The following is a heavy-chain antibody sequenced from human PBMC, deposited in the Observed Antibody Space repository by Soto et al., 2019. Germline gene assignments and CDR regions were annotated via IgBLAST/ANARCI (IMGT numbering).Heavy chain of an antibody. CDR1: GGHFARFA. CDR3: AQCEDDYCDFGSMDV. V-gene: IGHV1-69*01. Sequence: QVQLVQSGAEVKKPGSSVKVSCRASGGHFARFALSWLRQAHGQGLEWMGGIIPFLSATTYAQKFQGRVTITADESASTLYLELRSLTSDDTAVYYCAQCEDDYCDFGSMDVWGKGTSVTVS. J-gene: IGHJ6*03. D-gene: IGHD4-17*01. CDR2: IIPFLSAT.